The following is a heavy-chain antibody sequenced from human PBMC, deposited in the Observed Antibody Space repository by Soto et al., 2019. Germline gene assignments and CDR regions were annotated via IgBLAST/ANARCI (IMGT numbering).Heavy chain of an antibody. CDR3: ARGGAAAGTNWFDP. CDR1: GYSISSGYY. J-gene: IGHJ5*02. Sequence: PSETLSLTCAVSGYSISSGYYWGWIRQPPGKGLEWIGSIYHSGSTYYNPSLKSRVTISVDTSKNQFSLKLSSVTAADTAVYYCARGGAAAGTNWFDPWGQGTLVTVSS. D-gene: IGHD6-13*01. V-gene: IGHV4-38-2*01. CDR2: IYHSGST.